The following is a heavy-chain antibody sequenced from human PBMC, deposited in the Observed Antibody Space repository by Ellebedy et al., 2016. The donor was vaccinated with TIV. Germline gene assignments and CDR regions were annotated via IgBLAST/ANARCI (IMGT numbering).Heavy chain of an antibody. D-gene: IGHD3-22*01. CDR2: ISSSSSYI. J-gene: IGHJ4*02. CDR1: GFAVSSNY. V-gene: IGHV3-21*01. CDR3: ARAPRYYYDSSGHGY. Sequence: GESLKISXAASGFAVSSNYMSWVRQAPGKGLEWVSSISSSSSYIYYADSVKGRFTISRDNAKNSLYLQMNSLRAEDTAVYYCARAPRYYYDSSGHGYWGQGTLVTVSS.